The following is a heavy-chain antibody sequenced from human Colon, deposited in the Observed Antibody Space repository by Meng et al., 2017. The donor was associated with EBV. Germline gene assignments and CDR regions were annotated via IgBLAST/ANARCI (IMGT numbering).Heavy chain of an antibody. D-gene: IGHD6-19*01. Sequence: QVQLQESGPGLVKPSXXLSLTCTVSGGSVNSGAYYWSWFRQPPGKGLEWIGYIYYIGNANYNPSLKSRVTISIDTSKDQFSLKLNSVAAADTAVYYCARLREWLVDYWGQGTLVTVSS. CDR3: ARLREWLVDY. CDR2: IYYIGNA. V-gene: IGHV4-61*08. J-gene: IGHJ4*02. CDR1: GGSVNSGAYY.